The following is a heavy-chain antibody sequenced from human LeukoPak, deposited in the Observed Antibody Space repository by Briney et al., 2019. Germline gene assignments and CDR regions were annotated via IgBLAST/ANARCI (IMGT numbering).Heavy chain of an antibody. V-gene: IGHV3-74*01. Sequence: AESLSLSCAASGFSFSSFWMHWVRQQPARGRLWVSGINSDGRTTGYADSVKGRFTISRDNAKNTVALQMNSLRAGDTAVYFCARGGYGAHMGWGQGTLVTVSS. J-gene: IGHJ4*02. CDR2: INSDGRTT. D-gene: IGHD4-17*01. CDR1: GFSFSSFW. CDR3: ARGGYGAHMG.